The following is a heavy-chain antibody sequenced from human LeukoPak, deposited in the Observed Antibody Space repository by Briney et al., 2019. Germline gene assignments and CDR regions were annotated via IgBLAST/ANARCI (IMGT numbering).Heavy chain of an antibody. CDR1: GGSFSGYY. CDR2: INHSGST. CDR3: ARDLGGYRDWFDP. V-gene: IGHV4-34*01. Sequence: SETLSLTCAVYGGSFSGYYWGWIRQPPGKGLEWIGEINHSGSTNYNPSLKSRVTISVDTSKNQFSLKLSSVTAADTAVYYCARDLGGYRDWFDPWGQGTLVTVSS. J-gene: IGHJ5*02. D-gene: IGHD5-12*01.